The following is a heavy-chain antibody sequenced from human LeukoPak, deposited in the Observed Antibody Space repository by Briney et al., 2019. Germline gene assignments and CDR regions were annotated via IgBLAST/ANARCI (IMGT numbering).Heavy chain of an antibody. V-gene: IGHV3-30*03. Sequence: GGSLRLSCAASGFTFSSYGMSWVRQAPGKGLEWVAVISYDGSNKYYADSVKGRFTISRDNSKNTLYLQMNSLRAEDTAVYYCARAYSGSYRDAFDIWGQGTMVTVSS. CDR3: ARAYSGSYRDAFDI. CDR1: GFTFSSYG. J-gene: IGHJ3*02. D-gene: IGHD1-26*01. CDR2: ISYDGSNK.